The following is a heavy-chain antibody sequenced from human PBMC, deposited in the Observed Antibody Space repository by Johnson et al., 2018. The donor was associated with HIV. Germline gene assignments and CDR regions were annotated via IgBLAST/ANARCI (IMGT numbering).Heavy chain of an antibody. CDR3: ARDSGGKYDIMDAFDI. CDR2: ISYDGNNK. Sequence: QVQLVESGGGLIEPGGSLRLSCAASGFTFSIVWMHWVRQAPGKGLEWVAIISYDGNNKYYADSVKGRFTISRDNAKNSLYLQMNSLRAEDTAVYYCARDSGGKYDIMDAFDIWGQGTMVTVSS. V-gene: IGHV3-30-3*01. J-gene: IGHJ3*02. D-gene: IGHD1-26*01. CDR1: GFTFSIVW.